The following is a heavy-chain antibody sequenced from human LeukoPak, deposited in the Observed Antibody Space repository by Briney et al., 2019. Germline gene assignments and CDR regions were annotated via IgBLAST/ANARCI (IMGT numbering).Heavy chain of an antibody. CDR2: MNPNSGNT. CDR1: GYTFTSYD. V-gene: IGHV1-8*01. CDR3: ARGARRRGVIAMVRGVKYNWFDP. Sequence: ASVKVSCKASGYTFTSYDINWVRQATGQGLEWMGWMNPNSGNTGYAQKFQGRVTMTRNTSISTAYMELSSLRSEDPAVYYCARGARRRGVIAMVRGVKYNWFDPWGQGTLVTVSS. J-gene: IGHJ5*02. D-gene: IGHD3-10*01.